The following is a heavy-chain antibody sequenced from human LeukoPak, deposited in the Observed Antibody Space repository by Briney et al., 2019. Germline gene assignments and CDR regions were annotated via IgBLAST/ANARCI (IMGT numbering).Heavy chain of an antibody. J-gene: IGHJ4*02. V-gene: IGHV1-18*01. CDR3: ARGEVGGSYGIAFDY. CDR1: GYTFISYG. D-gene: IGHD1-26*01. CDR2: ISAYNGNT. Sequence: VASVKVSCKASGYTFISYGISWVRQAPGQGLEWMEWISAYNGNTNYAQKFQGRVTMTTDTSTSTAYMELRSLRYDDTAVYYCARGEVGGSYGIAFDYWGQGTLVTVSS.